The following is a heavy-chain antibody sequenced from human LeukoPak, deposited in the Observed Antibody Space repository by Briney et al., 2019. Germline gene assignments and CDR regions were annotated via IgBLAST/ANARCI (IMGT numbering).Heavy chain of an antibody. J-gene: IGHJ5*02. CDR3: ARVLEATTFDP. Sequence: SETLSLTCAVYGGSFSGYYWSWIRQPPGKGLEWIGEINHSGSTNYNPSLKSRVTISVDTSKNQFSLKLSSVTAADTAVYYCARVLEATTFDPWGQGSLVTVPS. CDR2: INHSGST. CDR1: GGSFSGYY. V-gene: IGHV4-34*01. D-gene: IGHD1-26*01.